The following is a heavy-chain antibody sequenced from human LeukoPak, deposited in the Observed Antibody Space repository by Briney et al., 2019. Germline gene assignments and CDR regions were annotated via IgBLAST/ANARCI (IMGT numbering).Heavy chain of an antibody. V-gene: IGHV3-30*02. D-gene: IGHD2-2*01. J-gene: IGHJ4*02. Sequence: PGGSLRLSCAASGFTFSSYGMHWVRQAPGKGLEWVAFIRYDGSNKYYADPVKGRFTISRDNSKNTLYLQMNSLRAEDTAVYYCAKDLSGLDIVVVPAAQSRSGFDYWGQGTLVTVSP. CDR3: AKDLSGLDIVVVPAAQSRSGFDY. CDR1: GFTFSSYG. CDR2: IRYDGSNK.